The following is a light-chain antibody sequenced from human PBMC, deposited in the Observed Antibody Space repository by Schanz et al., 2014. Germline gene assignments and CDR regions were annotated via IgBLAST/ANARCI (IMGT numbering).Light chain of an antibody. CDR2: GAS. CDR3: QQYGSSPLT. CDR1: QSIGTK. Sequence: EIVMTQSPATLSLSPGERATLSCRASQSIGTKVAWYQQRPGQAPRLLIYGASTRATGIPARFSGSGSGTEFTLTISSLQSEDFAVYYCQQYGSSPLTFGGGTKVEIK. V-gene: IGKV3-15*01. J-gene: IGKJ4*01.